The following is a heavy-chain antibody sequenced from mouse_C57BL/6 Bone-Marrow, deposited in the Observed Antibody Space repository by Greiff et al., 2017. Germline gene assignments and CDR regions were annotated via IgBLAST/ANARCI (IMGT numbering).Heavy chain of an antibody. Sequence: QVQLQQSGAELARPGASVKLSCKASGYTFTSYGISWVKQRTGQGLEWIGEIYPRSGNTYYNEKFKGKATLTADKSSSTAYMELRSLPSGDSAVYFCARRYVWYFDVWGTGTTVTVSS. J-gene: IGHJ1*03. CDR3: ARRYVWYFDV. CDR1: GYTFTSYG. CDR2: IYPRSGNT. D-gene: IGHD2-14*01. V-gene: IGHV1-81*01.